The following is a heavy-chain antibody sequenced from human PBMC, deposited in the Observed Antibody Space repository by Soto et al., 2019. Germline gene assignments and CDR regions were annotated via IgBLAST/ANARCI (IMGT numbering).Heavy chain of an antibody. Sequence: GGSLRLSCVASGFTFSDYYMSWIRQAPGKGLEWLAFIDSRGRTLSYADSVRGRFTISRDNAENSVYLQMDSLRADDTAVHYCARQAARNYIDSWGQGKSLTVSS. CDR1: GFTFSDYY. V-gene: IGHV3-11*01. CDR3: ARQAARNYIDS. J-gene: IGHJ4*02. D-gene: IGHD6-6*01. CDR2: IDSRGRTL.